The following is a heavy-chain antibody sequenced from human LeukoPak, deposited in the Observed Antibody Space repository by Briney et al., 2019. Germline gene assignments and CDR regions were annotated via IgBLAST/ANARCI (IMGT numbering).Heavy chain of an antibody. CDR3: ARVSRYYYDSSGYYGRSDYYGMDV. Sequence: SETLSLTCTVSGDSISSYYWSWIRQPPGKGLEWIGYIYCSGSTNYNPSLKSRVTISVDTSKNQFSLKLSSVTAADTAVYYCARVSRYYYDSSGYYGRSDYYGMDVWGQGTTVTVSS. D-gene: IGHD3-22*01. J-gene: IGHJ6*02. V-gene: IGHV4-59*01. CDR1: GDSISSYY. CDR2: IYCSGST.